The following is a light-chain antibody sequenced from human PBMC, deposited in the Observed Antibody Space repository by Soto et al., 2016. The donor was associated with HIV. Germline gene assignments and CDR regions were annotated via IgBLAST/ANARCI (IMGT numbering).Light chain of an antibody. J-gene: IGKJ4*01. CDR1: QGISNS. CDR2: AAS. Sequence: IQMTQSPSSLSASVGDRVTITCRASQGISNSLAWYQQKPGKAPKLLLYAASRLESGVPSRFSGRGSGTTRTLSISSLQPEVFCNLYCQQYYTTLEVTFGGGT. CDR3: QQYYTTLEVT. V-gene: IGKV1-NL1*01.